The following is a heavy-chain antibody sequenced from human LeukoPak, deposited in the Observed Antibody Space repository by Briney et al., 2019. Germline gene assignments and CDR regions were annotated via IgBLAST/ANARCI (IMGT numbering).Heavy chain of an antibody. J-gene: IGHJ5*02. D-gene: IGHD3-22*01. CDR2: ISSSGGST. V-gene: IGHV3-23*01. CDR1: GFTFSTYA. CDR3: ARDKIYYYYDSSGYSAHWFDP. Sequence: GGSLRLSCAASGFTFSTYAMNWVRQAPGKGLEWVSAISSSGGSTYYADSVKGRFTISRDNSKNTLYLQMNSLRVEDTAVYYCARDKIYYYYDSSGYSAHWFDPWGQGTLVTVSS.